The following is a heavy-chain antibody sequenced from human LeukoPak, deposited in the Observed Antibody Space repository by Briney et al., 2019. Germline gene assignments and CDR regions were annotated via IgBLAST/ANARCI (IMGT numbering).Heavy chain of an antibody. J-gene: IGHJ4*02. CDR3: ARLDSSSLGRVCYY. D-gene: IGHD6-13*01. CDR2: IYYSGST. CDR1: GGSISSYY. Sequence: SETLSLTCTVSGGSISSYYWSWIRQPPGKGLEWIGYIYYSGSTNYSPSLKSRVTISVDTSKNQFSLKLSSVTAADTAVYYRARLDSSSLGRVCYYWARGTLVTVCS. V-gene: IGHV4-59*01.